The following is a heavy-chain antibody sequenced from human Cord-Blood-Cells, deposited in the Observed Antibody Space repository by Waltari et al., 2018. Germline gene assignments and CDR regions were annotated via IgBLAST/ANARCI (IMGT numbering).Heavy chain of an antibody. Sequence: QVQLQESGPGLVKPSETLSLTCTVSGGSISSYSWSWIRQPPGKGLEWIGYIYYSGSTNYNPSLKSRVTISVDTSKNQFSLKLSSVTAADTAVYYCARLIAARYWYFDLWGRGTLVTVSS. J-gene: IGHJ2*01. D-gene: IGHD6-6*01. CDR2: IYYSGST. CDR3: ARLIAARYWYFDL. CDR1: GGSISSYS. V-gene: IGHV4-59*01.